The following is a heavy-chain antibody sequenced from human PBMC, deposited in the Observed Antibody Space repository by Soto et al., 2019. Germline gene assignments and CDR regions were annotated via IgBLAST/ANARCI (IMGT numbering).Heavy chain of an antibody. Sequence: SETLSLTCTVSGGSVSSGSYYWSWIRQPPGKGLEWIGYIYYSGSTNYNPSLKSRVTISVDTSKNQFSLKLSSVTAADTAVYYCARGHSSGWYSSEYYYGMDVWGQGTTVTVSS. V-gene: IGHV4-61*01. J-gene: IGHJ6*02. D-gene: IGHD6-19*01. CDR3: ARGHSSGWYSSEYYYGMDV. CDR1: GGSVSSGSYY. CDR2: IYYSGST.